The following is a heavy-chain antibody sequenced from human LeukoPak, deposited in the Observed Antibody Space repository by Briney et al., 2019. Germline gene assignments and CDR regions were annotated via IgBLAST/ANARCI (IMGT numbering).Heavy chain of an antibody. CDR3: TAIRPDY. CDR1: GFTFSSYW. CDR2: IKSDDSST. D-gene: IGHD2-21*02. J-gene: IGHJ4*02. Sequence: PGGSLRLSCAASGFTFSSYWMHWVLQAPGKGLVWVSRIKSDDSSTDYADSVKGRFTISRDNAKNTLYLQMNSLRVEDMAVYYCTAIRPDYWGRGTLVTVSP. V-gene: IGHV3-74*01.